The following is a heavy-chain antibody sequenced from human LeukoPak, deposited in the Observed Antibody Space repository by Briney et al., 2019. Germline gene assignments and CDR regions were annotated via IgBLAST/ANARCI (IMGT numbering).Heavy chain of an antibody. CDR3: AKDVLTGYLGYYYYMDV. CDR1: GFTFSTYW. J-gene: IGHJ6*03. Sequence: PGGSLRLSCAASGFTFSTYWMSWVRQAPGKGLEWVSAISGSGGSTYYADSVKGRFTISRDNSKNTLYLQMNSLRAEDTAVYYCAKDVLTGYLGYYYYMDVWGKGTTVTVSS. D-gene: IGHD3-9*01. CDR2: ISGSGGST. V-gene: IGHV3-23*01.